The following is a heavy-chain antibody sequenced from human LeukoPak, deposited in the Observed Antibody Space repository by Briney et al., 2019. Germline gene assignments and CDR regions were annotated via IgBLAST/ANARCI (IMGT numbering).Heavy chain of an antibody. D-gene: IGHD6-6*01. CDR2: IKSKTDGGTT. V-gene: IGHV3-15*01. CDR3: TSSLAASRSTPY. CDR1: GFTFSNAW. J-gene: IGHJ4*02. Sequence: GGSLRLSCAASGFTFSNAWMSWVRQAPGKGLEWVGRIKSKTDGGTTDYAAPVKGRFTISRDDSKNTLYLQMNSLKTEDTAVYYCTSSLAASRSTPYWGQGTLVTVSS.